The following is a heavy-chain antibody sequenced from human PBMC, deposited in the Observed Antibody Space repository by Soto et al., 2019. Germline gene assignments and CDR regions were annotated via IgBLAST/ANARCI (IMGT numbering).Heavy chain of an antibody. D-gene: IGHD3-9*01. J-gene: IGHJ4*02. CDR3: ARFILTGSYFDY. CDR1: GFTFSSYS. V-gene: IGHV3-21*01. CDR2: ISSSSSYI. Sequence: EVQLVESGGGLVKPGGSLRLSCAASGFTFSSYSMNWVRQAPGKGLEWVSSISSSSSYIYYADSVKGRFTISRDNDKNSLYLQMNSLRAEDTAVYYCARFILTGSYFDYWGQGTLVTVSS.